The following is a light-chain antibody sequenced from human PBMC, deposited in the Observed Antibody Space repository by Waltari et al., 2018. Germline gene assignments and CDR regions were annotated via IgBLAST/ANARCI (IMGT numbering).Light chain of an antibody. V-gene: IGLV2-23*02. J-gene: IGLJ1*01. CDR3: CSYAGANTYV. CDR1: SSDVGSYNL. CDR2: EVS. Sequence: GQSITVSCTGTSSDVGSYNLVSWYQHHPPKAPKLMIYEVSKRPSGVSNRFSGSKSGNTASLTISGLQPEDEADYYCCSYAGANTYVFGSGTKVTVL.